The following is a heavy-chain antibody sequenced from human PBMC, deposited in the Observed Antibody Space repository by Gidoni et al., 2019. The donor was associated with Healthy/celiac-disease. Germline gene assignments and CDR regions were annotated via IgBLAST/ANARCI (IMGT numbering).Heavy chain of an antibody. J-gene: IGHJ6*02. CDR1: GFTFSSYR. V-gene: IGHV3-21*02. Sequence: VQQVESGGGLVKPGGSRTVSCAASGFTFSSYRMNWVRQASGKGLEWVSSIRSSSSYIYDADSVKGRFTISGDNAKNSLYLKMNSLRAEDTAVYYCARVPYGMDVWGQGTTFTVSS. CDR2: IRSSSSYI. CDR3: ARVPYGMDV.